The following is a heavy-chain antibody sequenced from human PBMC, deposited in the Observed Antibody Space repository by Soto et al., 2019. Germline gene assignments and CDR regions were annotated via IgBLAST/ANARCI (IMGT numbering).Heavy chain of an antibody. Sequence: SETLSLTCTVSGGSISSSSYYWGWIRQPPGKGLEWIGSIYYSGSTYYNPSLKSRVTISVDTSKNQFSLKLSSVTAADTAVYYCARQAGYCSGGSCSNYMDVWGKGTTVTVSS. CDR1: GGSISSSSYY. CDR3: ARQAGYCSGGSCSNYMDV. J-gene: IGHJ6*03. CDR2: IYYSGST. D-gene: IGHD2-15*01. V-gene: IGHV4-39*01.